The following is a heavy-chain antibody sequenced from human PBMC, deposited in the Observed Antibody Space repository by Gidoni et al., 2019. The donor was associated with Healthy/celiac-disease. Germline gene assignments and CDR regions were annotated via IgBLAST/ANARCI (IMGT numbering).Heavy chain of an antibody. CDR2: IYHSGST. D-gene: IGHD3-22*01. CDR1: GGSISSGGYS. CDR3: ARGGPAGHYYDSRRAFDI. Sequence: QLQLQESGSGLVKPSQTLSLTCAVSGGSISSGGYSWSWIRQPPGKGLEWIGYIYHSGSTYYNPSLKSRVTISVDRSKNQFSLKLSSVTAADTAVYYCARGGPAGHYYDSRRAFDIWGQGTMVTVSS. V-gene: IGHV4-30-2*01. J-gene: IGHJ3*02.